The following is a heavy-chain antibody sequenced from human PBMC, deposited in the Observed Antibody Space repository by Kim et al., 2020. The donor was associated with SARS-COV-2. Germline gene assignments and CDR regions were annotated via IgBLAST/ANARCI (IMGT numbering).Heavy chain of an antibody. V-gene: IGHV4-59*13. CDR3: ARDQGYYDILTTYYYGMDV. Sequence: SETLSLTCTVSGGSISSYYWSWIRQPPGKGLEWIGYIYYSGSTNYNPSLKSRVTISVDTSKNQFSLKLSSVTAADTAVYYCARDQGYYDILTTYYYGMDVWGQGTTVTVSS. J-gene: IGHJ6*02. CDR1: GGSISSYY. D-gene: IGHD3-9*01. CDR2: IYYSGST.